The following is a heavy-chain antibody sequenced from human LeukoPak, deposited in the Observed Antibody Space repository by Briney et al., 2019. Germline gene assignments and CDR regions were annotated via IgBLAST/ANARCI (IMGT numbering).Heavy chain of an antibody. CDR3: ARDYYGSGSQDY. Sequence: PSETLSLTCTVSGGSISSYYWSWIRQPPGKGLEWIGYIYYSGSTNYNPSLKSRVTISVDTSKNQFSLKLSSVTAADTAVYYCARDYYGSGSQDYWGQGTLVTVSS. V-gene: IGHV4-59*12. CDR2: IYYSGST. D-gene: IGHD3-10*01. CDR1: GGSISSYY. J-gene: IGHJ4*02.